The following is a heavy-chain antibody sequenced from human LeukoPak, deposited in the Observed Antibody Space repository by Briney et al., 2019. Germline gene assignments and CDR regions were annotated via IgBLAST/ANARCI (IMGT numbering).Heavy chain of an antibody. D-gene: IGHD2-15*01. CDR3: ARAWGYSYYFDY. CDR2: IYHSGNT. V-gene: IGHV4-38-2*02. CDR1: GGSISSYY. Sequence: SETLSLTCTVSGGSISSYYWGWIRQPPGKGLEWIGSIYHSGNTYYNPSLKSRVTISVDTSKSQFSLRLSSVTAADTAVYYCARAWGYSYYFDYWGQGTLVTVSS. J-gene: IGHJ4*02.